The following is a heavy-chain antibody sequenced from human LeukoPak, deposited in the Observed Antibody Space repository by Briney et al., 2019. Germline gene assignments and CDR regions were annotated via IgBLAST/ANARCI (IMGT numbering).Heavy chain of an antibody. V-gene: IGHV3-30*02. CDR3: AKDFRLGVVAYYYYYMDV. Sequence: GGSLRLSCAASGFTFSSYGMHWVRQAPGKGLEWVAFIRYDGSNKYYADSVKGRFTISRDNSKNTLYLQMNSLRAEDTAVYCCAKDFRLGVVAYYYYYMDVWGKGTTVTVSS. D-gene: IGHD3-3*01. J-gene: IGHJ6*03. CDR2: IRYDGSNK. CDR1: GFTFSSYG.